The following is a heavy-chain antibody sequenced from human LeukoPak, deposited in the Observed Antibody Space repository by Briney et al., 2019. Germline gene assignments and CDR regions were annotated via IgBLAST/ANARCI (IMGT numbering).Heavy chain of an antibody. CDR1: GFTFSSYA. D-gene: IGHD3-16*01. V-gene: IGHV3-23*01. J-gene: IGHJ6*02. Sequence: GGSLRLSCAASGFTFSSYAMSWVRQAPGKGLEWVSTISGGGGSTYYADSVKGRFTISRDNSKNTLYLQMNSLRAEDTAVYYCAKDQEGYSYGYVGSPHYYSSGMDVWGQGPTIPV. CDR2: ISGGGGST. CDR3: AKDQEGYSYGYVGSPHYYSSGMDV.